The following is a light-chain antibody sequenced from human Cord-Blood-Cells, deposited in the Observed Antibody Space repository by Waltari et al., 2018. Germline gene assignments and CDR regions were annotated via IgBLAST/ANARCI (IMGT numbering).Light chain of an antibody. J-gene: IGLJ3*02. Sequence: QSALTQPASVSGSPGQSITISCTGTSSDVGGYNYVSWYQQHPGKAPKLMIYDVSNRPSGVSNRFSGSKSGNTASLTISGLQAEDEAEYDCSSYTSSSTRVFGGGTKLTVL. CDR3: SSYTSSSTRV. CDR1: SSDVGGYNY. CDR2: DVS. V-gene: IGLV2-14*03.